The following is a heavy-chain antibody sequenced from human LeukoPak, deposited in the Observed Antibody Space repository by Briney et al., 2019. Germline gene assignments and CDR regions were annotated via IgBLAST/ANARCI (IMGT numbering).Heavy chain of an antibody. CDR1: GFTFSSYA. D-gene: IGHD3-10*01. CDR2: ISGSGGST. V-gene: IGHV3-23*01. CDR3: AKVRITMVRGVIITECFQH. J-gene: IGHJ1*01. Sequence: GGSLRPSCAASGFTFSSYAMSWVRQAPGKGLEWVSAISGSGGSTYYADSVKGRFTISRDNSKNTLYLQMNSLRAEDTAVYYCAKVRITMVRGVIITECFQHWGQGTLVTVSS.